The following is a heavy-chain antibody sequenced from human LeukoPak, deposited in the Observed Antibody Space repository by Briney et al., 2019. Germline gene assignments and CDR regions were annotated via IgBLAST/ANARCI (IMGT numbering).Heavy chain of an antibody. V-gene: IGHV1-24*01. CDR1: GYTLTELS. CDR2: FDPEDGET. CDR3: ARVTMVRVDRSFDY. Sequence: ASVKVSCKVSGYTLTELSMHWVRQAPGKGLEWMGGFDPEDGETIYAQKFQGRVTMTEDTSTDTAYMELSSLRSEDTAVYYCARVTMVRVDRSFDYWGQGTLVTVSS. D-gene: IGHD3-10*01. J-gene: IGHJ4*02.